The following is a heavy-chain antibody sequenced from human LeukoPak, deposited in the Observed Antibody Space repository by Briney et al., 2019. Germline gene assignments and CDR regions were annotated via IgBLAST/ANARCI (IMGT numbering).Heavy chain of an antibody. J-gene: IGHJ4*02. V-gene: IGHV1-8*03. Sequence: ASVKVSCKASGYTFTSYDINWVRQAPGQGLEWMGWMNPNNGNTGYAQKFQGRVTITGNASISTAYMELSSLRSEDTAVYYCAREVYYDSSGYYNWGQGTLVTVSS. CDR1: GYTFTSYD. D-gene: IGHD3-22*01. CDR3: AREVYYDSSGYYN. CDR2: MNPNNGNT.